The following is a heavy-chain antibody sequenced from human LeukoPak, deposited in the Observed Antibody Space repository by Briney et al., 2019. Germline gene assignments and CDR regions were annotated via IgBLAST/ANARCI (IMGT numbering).Heavy chain of an antibody. D-gene: IGHD6-13*01. J-gene: IGHJ4*02. CDR2: ISGDGGST. CDR1: GFTFDDYA. Sequence: GGSLRHSCAASGFTFDDYAVHWVRQAPGKGLEWVSLISGDGGSTYYADSVKGRFTISRDNSKNSLYLQMNSLRTEDTALYYCAKDKTAAAGDNFDYWGQGTLVTVSS. V-gene: IGHV3-43*02. CDR3: AKDKTAAAGDNFDY.